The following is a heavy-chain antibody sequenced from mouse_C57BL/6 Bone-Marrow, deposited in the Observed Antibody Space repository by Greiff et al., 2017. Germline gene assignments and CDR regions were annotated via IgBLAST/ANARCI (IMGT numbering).Heavy chain of an antibody. J-gene: IGHJ2*01. V-gene: IGHV1-63*01. Sequence: QVQLQQSGAELVRPGTSVKMSCKASGYTFTNYWIGWAKQRPGHGLEWIGDIYPGGGYTNYNEKFKGKATLTADKSSSTAYMQFSILTSEDSAIYYCARGDFYDGYLDYWGQGTTLTVSS. CDR2: IYPGGGYT. CDR3: ARGDFYDGYLDY. D-gene: IGHD2-3*01. CDR1: GYTFTNYW.